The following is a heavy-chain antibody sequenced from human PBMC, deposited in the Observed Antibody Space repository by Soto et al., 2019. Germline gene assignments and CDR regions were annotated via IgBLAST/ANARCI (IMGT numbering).Heavy chain of an antibody. D-gene: IGHD5-12*01. J-gene: IGHJ6*03. CDR3: ARDGDSGYDYRFGYYYYMDV. CDR1: GFTFSSYW. CDR2: IKQDGSEK. V-gene: IGHV3-7*01. Sequence: PGGSLRLSCAASGFTFSSYWMSWVRQAPGKGLEWVANIKQDGSEKYYVDSVKGRFTISRDNAKNSLYLQMNSLRAEDTVVYYCARDGDSGYDYRFGYYYYMDVWGKGTTVTVSS.